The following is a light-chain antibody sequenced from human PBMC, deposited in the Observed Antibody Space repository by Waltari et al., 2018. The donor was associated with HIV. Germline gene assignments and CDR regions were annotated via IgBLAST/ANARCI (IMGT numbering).Light chain of an antibody. Sequence: QSVLTQPPSISAAPGQRITISCSGSIPNIGTNSLSWYQQVPGTAPKLLIYENDKRPSGIPDRVSGSKSDTSATLGISGFRTGDEADYYCATWDSRLNSYVFGSGTTVIVL. CDR2: END. CDR1: IPNIGTNS. V-gene: IGLV1-51*02. J-gene: IGLJ1*01. CDR3: ATWDSRLNSYV.